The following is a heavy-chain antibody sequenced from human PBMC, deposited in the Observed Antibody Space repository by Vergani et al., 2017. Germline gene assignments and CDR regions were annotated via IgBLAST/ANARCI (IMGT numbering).Heavy chain of an antibody. Sequence: QVQLVESGGGVVQPGRSLRLSCAASGFTFSSYGMHWVRQAPGKGLEWVAVISYDGSNKYYEDSVKGRFTISRDNSKHTLYLQMNSLRAEDTAVYYCARDIVVVVAARRGGWFDPWGQGTLVTVSS. CDR3: ARDIVVVVAARRGGWFDP. CDR2: ISYDGSNK. D-gene: IGHD2-15*01. J-gene: IGHJ5*02. CDR1: GFTFSSYG. V-gene: IGHV3-30*03.